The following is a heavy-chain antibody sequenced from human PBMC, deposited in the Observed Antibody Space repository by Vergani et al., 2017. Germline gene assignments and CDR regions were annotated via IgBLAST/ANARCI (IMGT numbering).Heavy chain of an antibody. CDR2: IYYSGST. J-gene: IGHJ4*02. V-gene: IGHV4-30-4*01. Sequence: QVQLQESGPGLVKPSQTLSLTCTVSGGSISSGDYYWSWIRQPPGKGLEWIGYIYYSGSTYYNPSLKSRVTISVDTSKNQFSLKLSSVTAADTAVYYCARVTYYYDSSGYYYPYXFDYWGQGTLVTVSS. CDR3: ARVTYYYDSSGYYYPYXFDY. CDR1: GGSISSGDYY. D-gene: IGHD3-22*01.